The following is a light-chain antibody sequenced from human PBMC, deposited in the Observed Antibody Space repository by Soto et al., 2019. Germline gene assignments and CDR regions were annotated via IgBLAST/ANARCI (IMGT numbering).Light chain of an antibody. Sequence: EIVLTQSPGTWSLSPGERATLSFRTSQTVSSVYFAWYQQRPGQAPRLLFYDASTRATGIPDRFTCSGSGRDFILTISRLEPEDSAVYYCQQFGSSPITFGQGTRLEIK. J-gene: IGKJ5*01. CDR2: DAS. CDR1: QTVSSVY. CDR3: QQFGSSPIT. V-gene: IGKV3-20*01.